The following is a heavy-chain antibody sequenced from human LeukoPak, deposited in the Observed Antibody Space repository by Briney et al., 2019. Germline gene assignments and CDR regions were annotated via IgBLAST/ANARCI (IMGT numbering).Heavy chain of an antibody. J-gene: IGHJ6*03. D-gene: IGHD4-17*01. CDR3: ARNGDHYNYYYYMDV. V-gene: IGHV1-18*04. CDR1: GYTFTGYY. Sequence: GASVKVSCKASGYTFTGYYMHWVRQAPGQGLEWMGWISPYNGNTDYEQKLQGRLTMTTDTSTSTAYMELRSLRSDDTAVYYCARNGDHYNYYYYMDVWGKGTTVTISS. CDR2: ISPYNGNT.